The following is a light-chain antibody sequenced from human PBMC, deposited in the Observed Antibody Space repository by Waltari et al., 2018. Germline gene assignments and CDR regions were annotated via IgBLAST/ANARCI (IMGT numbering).Light chain of an antibody. CDR2: SAS. CDR3: QQSYSTPQT. V-gene: IGKV1-39*01. CDR1: QSISSF. Sequence: DIQMTQSPSSLSASVGDRVTITCRASQSISSFLNWYQQKPGKAPKLLIYSASSLQSGVPSRFSGSGSATDFTLIISSLQPEDFATYYCQQSYSTPQTFGQGTKVEI. J-gene: IGKJ1*01.